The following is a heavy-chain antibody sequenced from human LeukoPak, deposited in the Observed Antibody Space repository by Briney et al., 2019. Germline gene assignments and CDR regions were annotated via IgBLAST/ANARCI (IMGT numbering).Heavy chain of an antibody. V-gene: IGHV4-34*01. CDR3: VSPRGFSYGYFDY. CDR1: GGSFSGYY. J-gene: IGHJ4*02. CDR2: INHSGST. D-gene: IGHD5-18*01. Sequence: SETLSLTCAVYGGSFSGYYWSWIRQPPGKGLEWIGEINHSGSTNYNPSLKSRVTISVDTSKNQFSLKLSSVTAADTAVYYCVSPRGFSYGYFDYWGQGTLVTVSS.